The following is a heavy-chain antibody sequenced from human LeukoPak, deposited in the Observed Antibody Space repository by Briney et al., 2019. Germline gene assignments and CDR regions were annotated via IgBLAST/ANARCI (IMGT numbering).Heavy chain of an antibody. CDR3: AKESHTVTSFDY. CDR2: INHSGST. V-gene: IGHV4-34*01. CDR1: GGSFSGCY. J-gene: IGHJ4*02. D-gene: IGHD4-17*01. Sequence: SETLSLTCAVYGGSFSGCYWSWIRQPPGKGLEWIGEINHSGSTNYNPSLESRVTISVDTSKNQFSLKLSSVTAADTAVYYCAKESHTVTSFDYWGQGTLVTVSS.